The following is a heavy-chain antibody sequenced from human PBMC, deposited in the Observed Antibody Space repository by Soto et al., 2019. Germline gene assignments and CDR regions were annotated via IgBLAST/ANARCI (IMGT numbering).Heavy chain of an antibody. CDR2: INAGNGNT. V-gene: IGHV1-3*01. J-gene: IGHJ6*02. Sequence: AAVKVSCKASGYTFTSYAMHWVRQAPGQRLEWMGWINAGNGNTKYSQKFQGRVTITRDTSASTAYMELSSLRSEDTAVYYCARYRGRITMVRGVITDYRMYGWRQGTTVTVSS. CDR3: ARYRGRITMVRGVITDYRMYG. D-gene: IGHD3-10*01. CDR1: GYTFTSYA.